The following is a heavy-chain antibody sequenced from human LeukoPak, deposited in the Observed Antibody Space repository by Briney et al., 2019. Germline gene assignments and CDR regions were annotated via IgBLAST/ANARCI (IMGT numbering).Heavy chain of an antibody. CDR1: GGSISSYY. Sequence: SETLSLTCTVSGGSISSYYWSWIRQPPGKGLEWIGYIYYSGSTNYNPSLKSRVTISVDTSKNQFSLKLSSVTAADTAVYYCARALYRLGSSWYIGYWGQGTLVTVSS. D-gene: IGHD6-13*01. CDR3: ARALYRLGSSWYIGY. CDR2: IYYSGST. V-gene: IGHV4-59*01. J-gene: IGHJ4*02.